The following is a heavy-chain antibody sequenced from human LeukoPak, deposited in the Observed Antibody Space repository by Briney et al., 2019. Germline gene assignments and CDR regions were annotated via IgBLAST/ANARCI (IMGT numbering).Heavy chain of an antibody. V-gene: IGHV4-30-4*01. CDR1: GGSISSGDYY. CDR2: IYYSGST. CDR3: ARILTGSFYFDY. J-gene: IGHJ4*02. Sequence: SQTLSLTCTVSGGSISSGDYYWSWIRQPPGKGLEWIGYIYYSGSTYYNPSLKSRVTISADTSKNQFSLKLSSVTAADTAVYYCARILTGSFYFDYWGQGTLVTVSS. D-gene: IGHD3-9*01.